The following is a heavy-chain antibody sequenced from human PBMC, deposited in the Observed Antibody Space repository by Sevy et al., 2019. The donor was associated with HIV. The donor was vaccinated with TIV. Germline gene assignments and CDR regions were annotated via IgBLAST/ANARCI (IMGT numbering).Heavy chain of an antibody. Sequence: GGSLRLSCAVSGFTFRNFWMSWVRQAPGKGLEWVANIRQDGSEKYYVDSVRGRFTISRDNAKNSLFLQLNSLRADDTAIYYCAKPYFGSGTSYGMDLWGRWTTVTVSS. V-gene: IGHV3-7*01. CDR1: GFTFRNFW. CDR2: IRQDGSEK. J-gene: IGHJ6*02. D-gene: IGHD3-10*01. CDR3: AKPYFGSGTSYGMDL.